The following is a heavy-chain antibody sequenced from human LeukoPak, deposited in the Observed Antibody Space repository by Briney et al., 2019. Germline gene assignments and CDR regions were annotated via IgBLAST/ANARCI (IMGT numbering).Heavy chain of an antibody. Sequence: SETLSLTCAVYGGSFSGYYWSWIRQPPGKGLEWIGEINHSGSTNYNPSLKSRVTISVDTSKNQFSLKLSSVTAADTAVYYRAFGVTPRGVNYWGQGTLVTVSS. V-gene: IGHV4-34*01. CDR3: AFGVTPRGVNY. D-gene: IGHD2-8*01. CDR2: INHSGST. J-gene: IGHJ4*02. CDR1: GGSFSGYY.